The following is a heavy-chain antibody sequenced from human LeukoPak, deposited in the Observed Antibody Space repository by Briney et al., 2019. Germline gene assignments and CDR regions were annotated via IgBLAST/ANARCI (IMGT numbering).Heavy chain of an antibody. V-gene: IGHV3-23*01. J-gene: IGHJ4*02. CDR3: AKSLGVGGYTRYKGFDQ. CDR1: GFAFNSFA. CDR2: ISNSDGSS. D-gene: IGHD3-16*02. Sequence: GGPLRLSCAASGFAFNSFAMNWVRQAPGKGLEWVSSISNSDGSSHYADFVKGRFTISRDNSKNTLHLQMNSLRAEDTAVYYCAKSLGVGGYTRYKGFDQWGQGTLVTVSS.